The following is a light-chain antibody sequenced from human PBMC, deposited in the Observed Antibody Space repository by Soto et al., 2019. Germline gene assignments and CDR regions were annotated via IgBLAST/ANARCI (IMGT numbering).Light chain of an antibody. CDR2: DKS. CDR3: KQRANWHLN. CDR1: QSVINY. Sequence: IVLTQSPSTLSLSPGERATLSCRASQSVINYLAWYQQKPDQAPRPLIYDKSNRATGIPARFSGSGSGTEFTFIISRIEPEDFEVYSCKQRANWHLNFGGGTKV. V-gene: IGKV3-11*01. J-gene: IGKJ4*01.